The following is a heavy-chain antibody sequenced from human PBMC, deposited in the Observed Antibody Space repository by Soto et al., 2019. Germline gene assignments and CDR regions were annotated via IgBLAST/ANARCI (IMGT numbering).Heavy chain of an antibody. Sequence: EVQLVESGGGLVQPGGSLRLSCAASGFTFSDHYMDWVRQAPGKGLEWVGRSKNKADSYTTEYAASVKGRFTISRDGSKMSRFLQMNSLKTEDTAVYYCTVWGSGNDFGAAWGQGILVTVSS. D-gene: IGHD3-10*01. CDR2: SKNKADSYTT. CDR3: TVWGSGNDFGAA. V-gene: IGHV3-72*01. CDR1: GFTFSDHY. J-gene: IGHJ4*02.